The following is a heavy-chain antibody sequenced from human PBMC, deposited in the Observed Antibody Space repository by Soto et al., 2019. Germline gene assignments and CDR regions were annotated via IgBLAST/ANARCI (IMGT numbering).Heavy chain of an antibody. CDR1: GGTFSSYA. J-gene: IGHJ4*02. V-gene: IGHV1-69*13. CDR3: ARDLRGYSYGYSDY. CDR2: IIPIFGTA. Sequence: GASVKVSCKASGGTFSSYAISWVRQAPGQGLEWMGGIIPIFGTANYAQKFQGRVTITADESTSTAYMELSSLRSEDTAVYYCARDLRGYSYGYSDYWGQGTVVTVSS. D-gene: IGHD5-18*01.